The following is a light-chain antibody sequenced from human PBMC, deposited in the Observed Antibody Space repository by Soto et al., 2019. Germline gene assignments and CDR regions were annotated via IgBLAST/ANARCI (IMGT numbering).Light chain of an antibody. CDR3: QHYSTSPYN. Sequence: DIPMTQSPTTLSASVGDRITITCRANQSVSRWLAWYQQKPGKAPKLLIYKTSTLESGVPFRFSGSGSGTEFTLTISSVQPDDSATYYCQHYSTSPYNFGRGTKLEIK. CDR2: KTS. V-gene: IGKV1-5*03. J-gene: IGKJ2*01. CDR1: QSVSRW.